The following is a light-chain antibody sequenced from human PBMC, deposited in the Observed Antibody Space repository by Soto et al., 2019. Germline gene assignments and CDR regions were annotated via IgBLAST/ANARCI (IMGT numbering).Light chain of an antibody. CDR1: QGVDKY. J-gene: IGKJ1*01. CDR3: QKYDSAPWT. V-gene: IGKV1-27*01. Sequence: DVQMTQSPSSLSASVGDRVTITCRASQGVDKYLAWYQQKSGKVPKLLIYAASALQSGVPSRFSGSGSGTDFTLAISSLQPEDVATYYCQKYDSAPWTFGQGTKVEIK. CDR2: AAS.